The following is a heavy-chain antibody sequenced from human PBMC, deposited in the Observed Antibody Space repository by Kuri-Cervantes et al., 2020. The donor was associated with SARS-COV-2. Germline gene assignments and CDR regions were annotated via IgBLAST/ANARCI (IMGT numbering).Heavy chain of an antibody. CDR3: ARARVGYCSSGSCYPIDY. Sequence: GESLKITCAASGFTFGGHWIHWVRQAPGKGLVWVSRINPDGSYTNNADSVKGRFTLSRDNAKNMLFLQMNSLRAEDKAVYYCARARVGYCSSGSCYPIDYWGQGTLVTVSS. CDR1: GFTFGGHW. J-gene: IGHJ4*02. V-gene: IGHV3-74*01. D-gene: IGHD2-15*01. CDR2: INPDGSYT.